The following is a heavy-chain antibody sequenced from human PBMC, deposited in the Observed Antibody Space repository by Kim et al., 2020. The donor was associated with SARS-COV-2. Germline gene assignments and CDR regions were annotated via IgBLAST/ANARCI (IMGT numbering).Heavy chain of an antibody. Sequence: HYTPSRNSRVTISVDTSKHQFSLKLSSVTAADTAVYYCARAHTAAIDYWGQGTLVTVSS. V-gene: IGHV4-30-2*04. D-gene: IGHD5-18*01. J-gene: IGHJ4*02. CDR3: ARAHTAAIDY.